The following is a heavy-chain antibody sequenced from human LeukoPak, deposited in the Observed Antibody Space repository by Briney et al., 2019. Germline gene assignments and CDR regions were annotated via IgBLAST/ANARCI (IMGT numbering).Heavy chain of an antibody. CDR2: INPNSGGT. V-gene: IGHV1-2*02. J-gene: IGHJ4*02. CDR3: ARSITIFGVAGYYFDY. D-gene: IGHD3-3*01. CDR1: GYTFTGYY. Sequence: ASVKVSCKASGYTFTGYYMHWVRQAPGQGLGWMGWINPNSGGTNYAQKFQGRVTTTRDTSISTAYMELSRPRSDDTAVYHCARSITIFGVAGYYFDYWGQGTLVTVSS.